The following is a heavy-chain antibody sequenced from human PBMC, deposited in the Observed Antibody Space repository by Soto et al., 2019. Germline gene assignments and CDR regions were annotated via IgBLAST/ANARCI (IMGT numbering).Heavy chain of an antibody. V-gene: IGHV1-3*01. CDR2: INAGNGNT. D-gene: IGHD6-6*01. J-gene: IGHJ6*03. Sequence: ASVKVSCKASGYTFTSYAMHWVRQAPGQRLEWMGWINAGNGNTKYSQKFQGRVTITRDTSASTAYMELSSLRSEDTAVYYCARATTEYSSSWGVGGYYYYYMDVWGKGTTVTVSS. CDR1: GYTFTSYA. CDR3: ARATTEYSSSWGVGGYYYYYMDV.